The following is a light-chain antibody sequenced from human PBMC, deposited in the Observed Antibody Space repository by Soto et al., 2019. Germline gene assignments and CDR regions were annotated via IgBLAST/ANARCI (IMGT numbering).Light chain of an antibody. CDR3: PQYYSYPPT. CDR1: QGISSY. CDR2: AAS. V-gene: IGKV1-8*01. J-gene: IGKJ1*01. Sequence: AIRMTQSPSSLSASTGDRVTITCRASQGISSYLAWYQQKPRKAPKLLIYAASTLQSGVPSRFSGSGSGTDFTLTISCLQSEDFATYYCPQYYSYPPTFGQGTKVDNK.